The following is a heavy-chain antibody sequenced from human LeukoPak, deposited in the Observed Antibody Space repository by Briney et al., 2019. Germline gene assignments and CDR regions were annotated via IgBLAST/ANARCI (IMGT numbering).Heavy chain of an antibody. D-gene: IGHD6-13*01. V-gene: IGHV3-23*01. J-gene: IGHJ4*02. Sequence: PGGSLRLSCVTSGFMFSTYAMSWVRQAPGKGLEWVSIISGNGERTYYADSVKGRFTISRDNSKDTLYLQMNSLKVDDTALYYCAKGSALGYSSSWYLNSWGQGTLVTVSS. CDR3: AKGSALGYSSSWYLNS. CDR2: ISGNGERT. CDR1: GFMFSTYA.